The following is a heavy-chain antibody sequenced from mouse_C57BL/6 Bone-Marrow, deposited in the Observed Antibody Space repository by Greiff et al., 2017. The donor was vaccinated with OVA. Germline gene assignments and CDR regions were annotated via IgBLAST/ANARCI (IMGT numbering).Heavy chain of an antibody. CDR3: AKKELGRGYFDV. J-gene: IGHJ1*03. D-gene: IGHD4-1*01. CDR2: IWRGGST. CDR1: GFSLTSYG. Sequence: VNVVESGPGLVQPSQSLSITCTVSGFSLTSYGVHWVRQSPGKGLEWLGVIWRGGSTDYNAAFMSRLSITKDNSKSQVFFKMNSLQADDTAIYYCAKKELGRGYFDVWGTGTTVTVSS. V-gene: IGHV2-5*01.